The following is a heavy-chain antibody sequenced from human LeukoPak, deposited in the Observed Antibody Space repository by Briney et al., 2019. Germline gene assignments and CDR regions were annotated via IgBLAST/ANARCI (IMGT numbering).Heavy chain of an antibody. CDR1: GGSISSYY. CDR3: ARAKGSCSSTSCYYAFDI. CDR2: IYYSGST. V-gene: IGHV4-59*01. D-gene: IGHD2-2*01. Sequence: SETLSLTCTVSGGSISSYYWSWIRQPPGKGLEWIGYIYYSGSTNYNPSLKSRVTISVDTSKNQLSLKLSSVTAADTAVYYCARAKGSCSSTSCYYAFDIWGQGTMVTVSS. J-gene: IGHJ3*02.